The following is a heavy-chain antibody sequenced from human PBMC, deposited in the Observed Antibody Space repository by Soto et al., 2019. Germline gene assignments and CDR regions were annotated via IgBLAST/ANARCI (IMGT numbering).Heavy chain of an antibody. CDR1: VFSFIVYY. CDR2: IDHSGYT. V-gene: IGHV4-34*01. Sequence: SATXSLTCAVYVFSFIVYYVDWICHPPGKGLEWIGEIDHSGYTNYNPSLKSRVTISVDTSKNQFSLRLTSVTAADTAVYYCERVRDWFETWGQGTLVTVYS. J-gene: IGHJ5*02. CDR3: ERVRDWFET.